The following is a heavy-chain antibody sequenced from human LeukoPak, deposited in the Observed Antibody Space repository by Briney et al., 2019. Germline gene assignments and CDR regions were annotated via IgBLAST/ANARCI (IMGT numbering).Heavy chain of an antibody. CDR3: AKDGNRNYDYVWGSYRYPTYYFDY. V-gene: IGHV3-30*02. CDR2: IRYDGSNK. Sequence: PGGSLRLSCAASGFTFSSYGMHWVRQAPGKGLEWVAFIRYDGSNKYYADSVKGRFTISRDNSKNTLYLQTNSLRAEDTAVYYCAKDGNRNYDYVWGSYRYPTYYFDYWGQGTLVTVSS. CDR1: GFTFSSYG. J-gene: IGHJ4*02. D-gene: IGHD3-16*02.